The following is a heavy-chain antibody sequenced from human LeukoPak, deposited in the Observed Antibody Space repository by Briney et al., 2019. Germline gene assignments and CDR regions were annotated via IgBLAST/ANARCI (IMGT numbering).Heavy chain of an antibody. CDR3: AELGITMIGGV. CDR1: GFTFSSSA. D-gene: IGHD3-10*02. J-gene: IGHJ6*04. V-gene: IGHV3-23*01. Sequence: GGSLRLSCAASGFTFSSSAMSWVRQAPGKGLEWVSNINGSGSGGSTYYADSVKGRFTISRDNAKNSLYLQMNSLRAEDTAVYYCAELGITMIGGVWGKGTTVTISS. CDR2: INGSGSGGST.